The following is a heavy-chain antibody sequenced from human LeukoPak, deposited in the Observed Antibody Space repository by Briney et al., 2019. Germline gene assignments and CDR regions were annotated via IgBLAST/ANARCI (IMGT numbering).Heavy chain of an antibody. Sequence: PGGSLRLSCAASGFTFSSYSMNWVRQAPGKGLEWVSSISSRSTYIYSADSVKGRFTISRDNAKNSLYLQMNSLRAEDTAVYYCAREIARGDWNYSEMDVWGKGTTVTVSS. V-gene: IGHV3-21*01. CDR2: ISSRSTYI. D-gene: IGHD1-7*01. CDR1: GFTFSSYS. J-gene: IGHJ6*04. CDR3: AREIARGDWNYSEMDV.